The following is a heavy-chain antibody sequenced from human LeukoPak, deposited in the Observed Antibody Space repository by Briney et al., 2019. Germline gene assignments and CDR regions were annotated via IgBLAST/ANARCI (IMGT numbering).Heavy chain of an antibody. Sequence: SETLSLTCTVSGGSTSSYYWSWIRQPPGKGLEWIGYIYYSGTTNYNPSLKSRVTISVDTSKNQFSLKLTSVTAADTAVYYCARDVFWRGSDYWGQGTLVTVSS. J-gene: IGHJ4*02. CDR1: GGSTSSYY. CDR2: IYYSGTT. CDR3: ARDVFWRGSDY. D-gene: IGHD3-3*01. V-gene: IGHV4-59*01.